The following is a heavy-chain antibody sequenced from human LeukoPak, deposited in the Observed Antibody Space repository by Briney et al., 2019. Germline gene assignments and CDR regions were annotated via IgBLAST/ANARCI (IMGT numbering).Heavy chain of an antibody. J-gene: IGHJ5*02. CDR1: GGSMTNLY. V-gene: IGHV4-59*01. CDR3: AREGGSYYHWFDP. Sequence: SETLSLTCSVSGGSMTNLYWTWIRQPPGKGLEWVGDIYDSGSTRYNTSLESRVTISVDTSKNQFSLKLSSVTAADTAVYYCAREGGSYYHWFDPWGQGTLVTVSS. CDR2: IYDSGST. D-gene: IGHD1-26*01.